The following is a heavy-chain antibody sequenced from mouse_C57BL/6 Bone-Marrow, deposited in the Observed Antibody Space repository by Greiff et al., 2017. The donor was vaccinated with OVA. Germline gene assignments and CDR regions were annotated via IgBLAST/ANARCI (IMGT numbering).Heavy chain of an antibody. CDR1: GYTFTSYW. CDR2: IYPGNSDT. Sequence: EVQLVESGTVLVRPGASVKMSCKTSGYTFTSYWMHWVKQRPGQGLEWIGAIYPGNSDTSYNQKFKGKATLTAVKSASTAYMELSSLTTEDSAVDYCTRRAGGYWYFDVWGTGTTVTVSS. J-gene: IGHJ1*03. CDR3: TRRAGGYWYFDV. V-gene: IGHV1-5*01.